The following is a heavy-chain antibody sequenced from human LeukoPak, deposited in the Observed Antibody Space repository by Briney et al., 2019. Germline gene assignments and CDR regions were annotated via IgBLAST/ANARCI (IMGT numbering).Heavy chain of an antibody. CDR2: IYTSGST. CDR3: ARDRYSSGWYIGHYYYYGMDV. D-gene: IGHD6-19*01. J-gene: IGHJ6*02. V-gene: IGHV4-4*07. CDR1: GGSISSYY. Sequence: SETLSLTCTVSGGSISSYYWSWIRQPAGKGLEWIGRIYTSGSTNYNPSLKSRVTMSVDTSKNQFSLKLSSVTAADTAVYYCARDRYSSGWYIGHYYYYGMDVWGQGTTVTVPS.